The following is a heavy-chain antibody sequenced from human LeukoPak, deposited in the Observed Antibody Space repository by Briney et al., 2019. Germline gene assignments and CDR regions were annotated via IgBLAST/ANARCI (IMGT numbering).Heavy chain of an antibody. Sequence: ASVKVSCKASGYTFTSYYVHWVRQAPGQGLEWVGTINPSSGSTRYAQKFQGRVTMTRVTSTSTVYMELYSLRSEDTAVYYCARSYDYGDHFDYWGQGTLVTVSS. J-gene: IGHJ4*02. CDR1: GYTFTSYY. D-gene: IGHD4-17*01. CDR3: ARSYDYGDHFDY. CDR2: INPSSGST. V-gene: IGHV1-46*01.